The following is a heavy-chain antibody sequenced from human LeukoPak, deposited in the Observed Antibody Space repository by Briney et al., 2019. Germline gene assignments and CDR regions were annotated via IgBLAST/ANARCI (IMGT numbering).Heavy chain of an antibody. CDR1: GGTFISYA. D-gene: IGHD6-13*01. V-gene: IGHV1-69*05. Sequence: SSXKVSCKASGGTFISYAIRGVRQAPGQGGEGMGRIIPIFGTANYAQKFQGRVTITTDEYTRTAYMELSSLRSEDTAVYYCARSIAAAGPFDYWGQGTLVTVSS. CDR2: IIPIFGTA. J-gene: IGHJ4*02. CDR3: ARSIAAAGPFDY.